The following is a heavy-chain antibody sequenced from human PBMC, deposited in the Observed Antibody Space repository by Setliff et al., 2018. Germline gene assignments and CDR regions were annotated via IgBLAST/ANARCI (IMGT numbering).Heavy chain of an antibody. CDR2: IYPGDSDT. V-gene: IGHV5-51*01. CDR1: GYSFTSYW. J-gene: IGHJ4*02. D-gene: IGHD5-18*01. Sequence: GESLKISCKGSGYSFTSYWVGWVRQMPGKGLEWMGIIYPGDSDTRYSPSFQGQVPISADKSISTAYLQWSSLKASDTAMYYCARLGSYGSTIPYYFYYWGQGTLVTVSS. CDR3: ARLGSYGSTIPYYFYY.